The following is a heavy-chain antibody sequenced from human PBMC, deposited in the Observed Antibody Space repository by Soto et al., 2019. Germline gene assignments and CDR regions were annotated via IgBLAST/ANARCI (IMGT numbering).Heavy chain of an antibody. V-gene: IGHV3-11*01. Sequence: GGSLRLSCAASGFTFSDYYMSWIRQAPGKGLEWVSYISSSGSTIYYADSVKGRFTISRENAKNSLYLQMNSMGAEDTAVYYCAYGERSLWFGELAAGYWGQGTLVTVSS. CDR1: GFTFSDYY. D-gene: IGHD3-10*01. CDR3: AYGERSLWFGELAAGY. CDR2: ISSSGSTI. J-gene: IGHJ4*02.